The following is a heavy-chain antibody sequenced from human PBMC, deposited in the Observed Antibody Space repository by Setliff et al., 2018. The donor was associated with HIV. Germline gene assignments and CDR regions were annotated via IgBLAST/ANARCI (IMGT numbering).Heavy chain of an antibody. D-gene: IGHD2-15*01. Sequence: PSETLSLTCSVSGGSITGDNYPWGWIRQPAGKGLEWIGRLYVSGDTNYNPPLKSRVTMSLDTSKKHFSLKLKSVTAADTAVYYCALTGHRLLRGYMDVWGKGTTVTVSS. CDR2: LYVSGDT. CDR3: ALTGHRLLRGYMDV. V-gene: IGHV4-61*02. J-gene: IGHJ6*03. CDR1: GGSITGDNYP.